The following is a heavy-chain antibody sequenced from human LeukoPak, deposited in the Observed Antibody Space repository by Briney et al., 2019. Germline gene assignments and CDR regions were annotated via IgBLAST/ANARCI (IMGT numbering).Heavy chain of an antibody. J-gene: IGHJ3*02. CDR2: INAGNGNT. V-gene: IGHV1-3*01. Sequence: GASVKVSCKASAYTFTSYAMHWVRQAPGQRLEWMGWINAGNGNTKYSQKFQGRVTITRDTSASTAYMELSSLRSEDTAVYYCARRVDDYYDSSGYHDAFDIWGQGTMVTVSS. D-gene: IGHD3-22*01. CDR3: ARRVDDYYDSSGYHDAFDI. CDR1: AYTFTSYA.